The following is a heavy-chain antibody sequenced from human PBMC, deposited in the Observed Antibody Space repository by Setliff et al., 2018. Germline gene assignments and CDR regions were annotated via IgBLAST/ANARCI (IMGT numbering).Heavy chain of an antibody. CDR2: IYTSGST. V-gene: IGHV4-4*07. J-gene: IGHJ4*02. Sequence: SETLSLTCTVSGGSISSHYWSWIRQPAGKGLEWIGHIYTSGSTNYNPSLKSRVTISVDTSKNQFSLKLSSVTAADTAVYYCARKDSSSWSCDYWGQGTLVTVSS. D-gene: IGHD6-13*01. CDR1: GGSISSHY. CDR3: ARKDSSSWSCDY.